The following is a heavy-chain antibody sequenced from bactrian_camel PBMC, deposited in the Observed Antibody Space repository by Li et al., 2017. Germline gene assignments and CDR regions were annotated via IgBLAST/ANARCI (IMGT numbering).Heavy chain of an antibody. Sequence: VQLVESGGGSVQAGGSLTLSCAASGYKYTDKCMAWFRQAPGQEREGVASIYFGGGALSYADSVKGRFTIARDNTKNTVYLQMISPESEDTALYYCAAGPWYTDEYKYWGQGTQVTVS. CDR3: AAGPWYTDEYKY. V-gene: IGHV3S1*01. CDR1: GYKYTDKC. D-gene: IGHD6*01. CDR2: IYFGGGAL. J-gene: IGHJ4*01.